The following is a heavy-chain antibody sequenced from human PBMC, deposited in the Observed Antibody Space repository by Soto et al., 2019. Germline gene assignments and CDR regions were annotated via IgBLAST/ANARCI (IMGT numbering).Heavy chain of an antibody. CDR2: INPNSGVA. CDR3: ASELNSGLGNLDL. V-gene: IGHV1-2*02. D-gene: IGHD6-19*01. CDR1: VYTFSVYY. J-gene: IGHJ5*02. Sequence: ASVKGSCTTSVYTFSVYYFHGVRQAPGQGLEWMGWINPNSGVANYAQRFQGRVTMTMDTSISTAYMEVTSLRYDDKAVFYCASELNSGLGNLDLWGQGTLVIVSS.